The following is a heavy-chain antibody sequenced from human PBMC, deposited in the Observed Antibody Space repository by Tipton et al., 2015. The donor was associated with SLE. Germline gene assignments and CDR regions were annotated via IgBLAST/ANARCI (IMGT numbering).Heavy chain of an antibody. CDR1: GGTFSSYT. Sequence: QLVQSGPEVKKPGSSVKVSCKASGGTFSSYTISWVRQAPGQGLEWMGRIIPILGIANYAQKFQGRVTITADKSTSTAYMELSSLRSEDTAVYYCARALGYCSGGSCYHPFDYWGQGTLVTVSS. J-gene: IGHJ4*02. CDR2: IIPILGIA. CDR3: ARALGYCSGGSCYHPFDY. D-gene: IGHD2-15*01. V-gene: IGHV1-69*09.